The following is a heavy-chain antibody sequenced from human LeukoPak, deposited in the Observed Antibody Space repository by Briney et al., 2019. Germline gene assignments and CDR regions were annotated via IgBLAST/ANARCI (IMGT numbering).Heavy chain of an antibody. D-gene: IGHD4-17*01. J-gene: IGHJ4*02. CDR1: GFTFSNYW. V-gene: IGHV3-7*03. CDR2: IKQDGSEK. Sequence: PGGSLRLSCAASGFTFSNYWMMWVRQAPGKGLEWVANIKQDGSEKYYVDSVKGRFTISRDNAKNSLYLQINSLRAEDTAVYYCARGNDYGDHVGIYFDSWGQGTLVTVSS. CDR3: ARGNDYGDHVGIYFDS.